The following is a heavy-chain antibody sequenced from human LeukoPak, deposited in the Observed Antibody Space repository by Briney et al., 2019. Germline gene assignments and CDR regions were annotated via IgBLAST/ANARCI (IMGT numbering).Heavy chain of an antibody. CDR1: GGSISSGDYY. CDR2: IYYSGST. Sequence: PSETLSLTCTVSGGSISSGDYYWSWIRQPPGKGLEWIGYIYYSGSTYYNPSLKSRVTISVDTSKNQFSLKLSSVTAADTAVYYCARGQMVGYETYYYYYYGMDVWGQGTTVTVSS. J-gene: IGHJ6*02. CDR3: ARGQMVGYETYYYYYYGMDV. V-gene: IGHV4-30-4*01. D-gene: IGHD5-12*01.